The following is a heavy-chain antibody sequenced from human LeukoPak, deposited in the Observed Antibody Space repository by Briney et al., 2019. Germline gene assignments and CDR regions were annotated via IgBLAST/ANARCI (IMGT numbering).Heavy chain of an antibody. CDR3: ARSSVGLGPDY. D-gene: IGHD3/OR15-3a*01. J-gene: IGHJ4*02. CDR1: GFTFSSYS. CDR2: ISSSSSYI. Sequence: GGSLRLSCAASGFTFSSYSMNWVRQAPGKGLEWVSSISSSSSYIYYADSVKGRFTISRVNAKNSLYLQMNSLRAEDTAAYYCARSSVGLGPDYWGQGTLVTVSS. V-gene: IGHV3-21*01.